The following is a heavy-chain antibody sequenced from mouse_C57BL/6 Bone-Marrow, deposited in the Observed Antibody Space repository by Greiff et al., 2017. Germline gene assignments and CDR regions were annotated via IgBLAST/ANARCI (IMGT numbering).Heavy chain of an antibody. CDR3: ARDHGYYGSSYGFAY. D-gene: IGHD1-1*01. CDR2: IYPGDGDT. J-gene: IGHJ3*01. CDR1: GYAFSSYW. Sequence: VQLQQSGAELVKPGASVKISCKASGYAFSSYWMNWVKQRPGKGLEWIGQIYPGDGDTNYNGKFKGKATMTADKSSSTAYMQLSSLSSEDSAVYFCARDHGYYGSSYGFAYWGQGTLVTVSA. V-gene: IGHV1-80*01.